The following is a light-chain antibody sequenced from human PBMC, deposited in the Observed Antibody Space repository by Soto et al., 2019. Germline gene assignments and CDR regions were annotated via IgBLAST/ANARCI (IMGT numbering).Light chain of an antibody. CDR1: QSISSY. V-gene: IGKV1-39*01. J-gene: IGKJ2*01. CDR3: QQSYSTPPP. CDR2: AAS. Sequence: GDRVTITCRASQSISSYVNWYQQKSGQAPKLLIYAASSLRSGVPSRFSGTGSGTDFTLTITSLQPEAFASYHCQQSYSTPPPFGQGTKLAIQ.